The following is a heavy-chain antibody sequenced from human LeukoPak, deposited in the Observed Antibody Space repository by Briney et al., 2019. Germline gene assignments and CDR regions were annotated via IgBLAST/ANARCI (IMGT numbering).Heavy chain of an antibody. Sequence: SETLSLTCTVSGASIARDGYYWRWIRQPPGTGLEWLGYIYYSGNSYYHPSLKSRVTISIDTSKNQFSLRLNSVTAADTAVYYCARDSHGDYDIYFDSWGQGTLVTVSS. V-gene: IGHV4-30-4*08. CDR3: ARDSHGDYDIYFDS. CDR1: GASIARDGYY. D-gene: IGHD4-17*01. J-gene: IGHJ4*02. CDR2: IYYSGNS.